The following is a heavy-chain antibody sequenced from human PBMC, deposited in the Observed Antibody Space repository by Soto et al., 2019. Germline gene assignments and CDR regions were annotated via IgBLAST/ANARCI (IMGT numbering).Heavy chain of an antibody. V-gene: IGHV3-23*01. CDR3: AVHLGQNYYTLDV. CDR2: ITASGGST. CDR1: DFTFSNFV. J-gene: IGHJ6*02. Sequence: EVQLLESGGGLMRPGESLRLSCTGSDFTFSNFVMSWVRQVPGKGLEWLSCITASGGSTYYADSVKGRFSVSRDNSKHTLYLQLNSLEAEDTAVYHCAVHLGQNYYTLDVWGRGTTVHVSS.